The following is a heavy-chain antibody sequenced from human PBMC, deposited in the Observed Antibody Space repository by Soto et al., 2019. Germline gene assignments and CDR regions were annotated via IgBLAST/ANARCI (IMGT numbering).Heavy chain of an antibody. CDR2: IWYDGSNK. J-gene: IGHJ4*02. V-gene: IGHV3-33*01. CDR3: ARDKGGSSAYFDY. CDR1: GFTFSSYG. Sequence: GGSLRLSCAASGFTFSSYGMHWVRQAPGKGLEWVAVIWYDGSNKYYADSVKGRFTISRDNSKNTLYLQVNSLRAEDTAVYYCARDKGGSSAYFDYWGQGTLVTVSS. D-gene: IGHD6-6*01.